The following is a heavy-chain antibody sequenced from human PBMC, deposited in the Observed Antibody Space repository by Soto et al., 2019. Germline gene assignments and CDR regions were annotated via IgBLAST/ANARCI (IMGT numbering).Heavy chain of an antibody. D-gene: IGHD2-2*01. Sequence: GGSLRLSCAASGFTFDDYAMHWVRQAPGKGLEWVSGISWNSDSIGYADSVKGRFTISRDNAKNSLYLQMNSLRPEDTALYYCAPAGGIPAAMTYWGQGTLVTVSS. J-gene: IGHJ4*02. CDR1: GFTFDDYA. CDR2: ISWNSDSI. CDR3: APAGGIPAAMTY. V-gene: IGHV3-9*01.